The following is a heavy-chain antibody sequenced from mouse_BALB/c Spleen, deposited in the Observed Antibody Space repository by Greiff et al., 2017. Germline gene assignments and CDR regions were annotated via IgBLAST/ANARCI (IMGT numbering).Heavy chain of an antibody. D-gene: IGHD1-1*01. J-gene: IGHJ3*01. CDR3: ARDYYGSSYDLAY. CDR1: GFSLTGYG. V-gene: IGHV2-6-7*01. CDR2: IWGDGST. Sequence: VMLVESGPGLVAPSQSLSITCTVSGFSLTGYGVNWVRQPPGKGLEWLGMIWGDGSTDYNSALKSRLSISKDNSKSQVFLKMNSLQTDDTAMYYCARDYYGSSYDLAYWGQGTLVTVSA.